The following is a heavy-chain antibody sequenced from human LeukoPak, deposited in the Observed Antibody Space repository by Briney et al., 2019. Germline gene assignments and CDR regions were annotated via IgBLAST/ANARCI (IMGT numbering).Heavy chain of an antibody. D-gene: IGHD2-15*01. CDR2: IYDSGSA. J-gene: IGHJ4*02. CDR1: GGSISNYY. Sequence: SETLSLTCTVSGGSISNYYWSWIRQPPGKGLEWIGYIYDSGSANNNPSLKSRLTISIDTSKNQFSLKLSSMTAADTAVYYCARAGFCYGGSCYFDYWGQGTLVIVSS. CDR3: ARAGFCYGGSCYFDY. V-gene: IGHV4-59*01.